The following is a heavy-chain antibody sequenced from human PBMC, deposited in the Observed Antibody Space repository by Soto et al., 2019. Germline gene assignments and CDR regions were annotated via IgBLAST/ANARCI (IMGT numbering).Heavy chain of an antibody. D-gene: IGHD3-22*01. Sequence: GASVKVSCKASGYTFTSYDINWVRQATGQGLEWMGWMNPNSGNTGYAQKFQGRVTMTRNTSISTAYMELSSLRSEDTAVYYCARSLPAYYYDSSGYVHWGQGTLVTVSS. CDR2: MNPNSGNT. V-gene: IGHV1-8*01. J-gene: IGHJ4*02. CDR1: GYTFTSYD. CDR3: ARSLPAYYYDSSGYVH.